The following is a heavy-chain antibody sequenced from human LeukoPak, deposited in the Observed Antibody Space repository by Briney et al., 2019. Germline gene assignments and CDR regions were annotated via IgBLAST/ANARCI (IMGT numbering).Heavy chain of an antibody. Sequence: SETLSLTCTVSGGSISSGSYYWSWIRQPAGKGLEWIGRIYTSGSTNYNPSLKSRVTISVDTSKNQFSLKLSSVTAADTAVYYCAGGYYYGSGSPFDYWGQGTLDTVSS. CDR3: AGGYYYGSGSPFDY. D-gene: IGHD3-10*01. CDR1: GGSISSGSYY. CDR2: IYTSGST. V-gene: IGHV4-61*02. J-gene: IGHJ4*02.